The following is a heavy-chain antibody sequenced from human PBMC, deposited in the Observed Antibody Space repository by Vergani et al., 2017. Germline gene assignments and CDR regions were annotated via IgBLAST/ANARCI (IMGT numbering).Heavy chain of an antibody. J-gene: IGHJ6*03. CDR1: GYTFTNYW. CDR2: IFPGDADT. D-gene: IGHD2-2*02. Sequence: EVRLVQSGPEVKKPGESVKISCETSGYTFTNYWVAWVRQRPGKGLEWMGLIFPGDADTRYSPSFAGPVTISRDNSKNTLYLQMSSLRAEDTALYYCARDQVPAAIRLNVGNYMDVWGKGTTVIVSS. V-gene: IGHV5-51*01. CDR3: ARDQVPAAIRLNVGNYMDV.